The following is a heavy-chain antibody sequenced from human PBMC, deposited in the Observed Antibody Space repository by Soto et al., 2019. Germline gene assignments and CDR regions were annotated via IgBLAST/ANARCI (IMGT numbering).Heavy chain of an antibody. Sequence: ASVKVSCKASRYTFTSYGISWVRQAPGQGLEWMGWISAYNGNTNYAQKPQGRVTMTTDTSTSTAYMELRSLSSDDTAVYYCARDRNAPPSSGWPAYFPHWGQGTLVTVSS. CDR2: ISAYNGNT. J-gene: IGHJ1*01. D-gene: IGHD6-19*01. CDR1: RYTFTSYG. CDR3: ARDRNAPPSSGWPAYFPH. V-gene: IGHV1-18*01.